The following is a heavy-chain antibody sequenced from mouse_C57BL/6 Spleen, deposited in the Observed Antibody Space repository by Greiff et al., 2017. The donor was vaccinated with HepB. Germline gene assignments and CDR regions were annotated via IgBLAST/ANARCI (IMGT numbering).Heavy chain of an antibody. D-gene: IGHD2-3*01. J-gene: IGHJ3*01. CDR3: ARGLYDSSWFAY. CDR1: GYSFTGYY. Sequence: EVKLMESGPELVKPGASVKISCKASGYSFTGYYMNWVKQSPEKSLEWIGEINPSTGGTTYNQKFKAKATLTVDKSSSTAYMQLKSLTSEDSAVYYCARGLYDSSWFAYWGQGTLVTVSA. V-gene: IGHV1-42*01. CDR2: INPSTGGT.